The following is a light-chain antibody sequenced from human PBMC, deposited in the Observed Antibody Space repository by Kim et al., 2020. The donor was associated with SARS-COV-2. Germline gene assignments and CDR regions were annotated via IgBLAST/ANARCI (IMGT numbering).Light chain of an antibody. CDR2: GAS. J-gene: IGKJ4*01. CDR3: QQYNEWPLT. Sequence: VSPGERVTLSCRASQNVGSNLAWYQQKPGQAPRLLIYGASTRATGIPARSSGSGSGTEFTLTISSLQSEDFAVYYCQQYNEWPLTFGGGTKVDIK. V-gene: IGKV3-15*01. CDR1: QNVGSN.